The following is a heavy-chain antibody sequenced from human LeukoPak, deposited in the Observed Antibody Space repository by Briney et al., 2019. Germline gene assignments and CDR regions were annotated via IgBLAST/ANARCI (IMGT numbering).Heavy chain of an antibody. D-gene: IGHD3-3*01. CDR2: FDPENAEI. J-gene: IGHJ4*02. V-gene: IGHV1-24*01. Sequence: ASVKVCCKLSGSSLHDLPIQWVRQAGTKGLEWMAGFDPENAEIVYAQKLQGRVTMTEDTSTDTAYLELTSLTSDDTALYYCATRGSDFWSGFDHWGQGTQVTVSS. CDR1: GSSLHDLP. CDR3: ATRGSDFWSGFDH.